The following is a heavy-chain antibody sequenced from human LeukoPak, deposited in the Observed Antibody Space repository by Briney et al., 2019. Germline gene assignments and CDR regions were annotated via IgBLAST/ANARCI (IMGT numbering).Heavy chain of an antibody. D-gene: IGHD3-22*01. CDR2: IYSGGST. CDR3: ATRGGGSGYYY. Sequence: PGGSLRLSCAASGFTVSSNYMSWVRQAPGKGLEWVSVIYSGGSTYYSDSVKGRFTISRDNSKNMLYLQMNSLRAEDTAVYYCATRGGGSGYYYWGQGTLVTVSS. V-gene: IGHV3-53*01. J-gene: IGHJ4*02. CDR1: GFTVSSNY.